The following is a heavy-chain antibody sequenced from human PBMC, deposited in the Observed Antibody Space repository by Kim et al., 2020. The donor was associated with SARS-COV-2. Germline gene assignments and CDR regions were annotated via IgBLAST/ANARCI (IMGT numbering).Heavy chain of an antibody. CDR1: GDSIISNY. CDR3: ARDHRGILGAFYY. D-gene: IGHD1-26*01. V-gene: IGHV4-59*01. CDR2: MSHIGSI. J-gene: IGHJ4*02. Sequence: SETLSLICTVSGDSIISNYWSWIRQPPGKGLEWIGHMSHIGSINYNPSLKSRATISMDTSKNQVSLKLSSVTAADTAVYFCARDHRGILGAFYYWGQGILVTVSS.